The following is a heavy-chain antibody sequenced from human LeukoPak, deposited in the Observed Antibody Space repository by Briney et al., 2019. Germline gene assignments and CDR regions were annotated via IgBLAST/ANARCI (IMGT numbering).Heavy chain of an antibody. D-gene: IGHD3-3*01. J-gene: IGHJ3*02. CDR1: GGSISSYY. CDR3: ARGEYDFRSGYLALGPFDI. Sequence: SETLSLTCTVSGGSISSYYWSWIRQPPGKGLEWIGYIYYSGSTNYNPSLKSRVTISVDTSKNQFSLKLSPVTAADTAVYYCARGEYDFRSGYLALGPFDIWGQGTMVTVSS. V-gene: IGHV4-59*01. CDR2: IYYSGST.